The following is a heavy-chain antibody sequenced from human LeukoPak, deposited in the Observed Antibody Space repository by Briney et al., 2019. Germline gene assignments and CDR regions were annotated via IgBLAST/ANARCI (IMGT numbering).Heavy chain of an antibody. V-gene: IGHV3-48*03. Sequence: GGSLRLSCAASGFTFSSYEMNWVRQAPGKGLEWVSYISSSGSTIYYADSVKGRFTISRDNAKNSLYLQMNSLRAEDTAVYYCARIDITMTHFDYWGQGTLVTVSS. D-gene: IGHD3-22*01. J-gene: IGHJ4*02. CDR2: ISSSGSTI. CDR1: GFTFSSYE. CDR3: ARIDITMTHFDY.